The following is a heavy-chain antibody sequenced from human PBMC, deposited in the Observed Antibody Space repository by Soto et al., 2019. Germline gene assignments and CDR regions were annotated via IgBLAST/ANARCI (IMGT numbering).Heavy chain of an antibody. CDR1: GGSISNGGYS. V-gene: IGHV4-30-2*03. Sequence: PSETLSLTCAVSGGSISNGGYSWSWIRQPPGKGLEWIGSIYYSGSTYYNPSLKSRVTISVDTSKNQFSLKLSSVTAADTAVYYCARRLYYDSSGFEGGGMDVWGQGTTVTVSS. D-gene: IGHD3-22*01. J-gene: IGHJ6*02. CDR3: ARRLYYDSSGFEGGGMDV. CDR2: IYYSGST.